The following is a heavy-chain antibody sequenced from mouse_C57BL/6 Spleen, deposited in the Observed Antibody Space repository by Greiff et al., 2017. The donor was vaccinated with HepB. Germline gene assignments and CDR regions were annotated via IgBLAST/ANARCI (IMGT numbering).Heavy chain of an antibody. Sequence: EVQGVESGGGLVQPGGSLKLSCAASGFTFSDYYMYWVRQTPEKRLEWVAYISNGGGSTYYPDTVKGRITISRDNAKNTLYLQMSRLKSEDTAMYYCARGYYYGSSYGYFDVWGTGTTVTVSS. CDR2: ISNGGGST. CDR1: GFTFSDYY. J-gene: IGHJ1*03. D-gene: IGHD1-1*01. CDR3: ARGYYYGSSYGYFDV. V-gene: IGHV5-12*01.